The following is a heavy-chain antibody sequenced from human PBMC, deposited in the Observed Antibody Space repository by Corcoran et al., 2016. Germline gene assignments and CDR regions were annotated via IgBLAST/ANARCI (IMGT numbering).Heavy chain of an antibody. CDR2: INPSGGST. J-gene: IGHJ4*02. V-gene: IGHV1-46*01. CDR1: GYTLTSYY. Sequence: QVQLVQSGAEVKKPGASVKVSCKASGYTLTSYYMHWVRQAPGQGLEWMGIINPSGGSTSYAQKFQGRVTMTRDTSTSTVYMELSSLRSEDTAVYYCAREDSSSWYASGGALDYWGQGTLVTVSS. CDR3: AREDSSSWYASGGALDY. D-gene: IGHD6-13*01.